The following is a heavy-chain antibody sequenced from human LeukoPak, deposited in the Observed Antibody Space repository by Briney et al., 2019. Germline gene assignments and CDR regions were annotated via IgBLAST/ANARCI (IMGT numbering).Heavy chain of an antibody. CDR1: GFTFSNYW. J-gene: IGHJ4*02. D-gene: IGHD3-9*01. CDR2: IKPDESEK. V-gene: IGHV3-7*03. Sequence: GGSLRLSCAASGFTFSNYWMTWIRQAPGKGLEWVANIKPDESEKYYVGSVKGRFTISRDNAKNSLYLQMNSLRAEDTAVYCCAKWGPYDILTGRINWGQGTLVTVSS. CDR3: AKWGPYDILTGRIN.